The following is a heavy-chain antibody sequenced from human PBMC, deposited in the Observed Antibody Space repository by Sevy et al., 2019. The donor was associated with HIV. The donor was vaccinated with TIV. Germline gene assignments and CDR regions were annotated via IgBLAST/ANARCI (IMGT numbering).Heavy chain of an antibody. CDR2: MSPGDSDP. V-gene: IGHV5-51*01. Sequence: GGSLRLSCKGSAYTFTTHWIGWVRQMPGKGLEWMGIMSPGDSDPRYSPSFQGQVTMSVDKSVSTAYLQWHSLETSDTAIYYCARLDSYSIGWSQRYYFDYWGQGTLVTVSS. CDR3: ARLDSYSIGWSQRYYFDY. J-gene: IGHJ4*02. D-gene: IGHD6-19*01. CDR1: AYTFTTHW.